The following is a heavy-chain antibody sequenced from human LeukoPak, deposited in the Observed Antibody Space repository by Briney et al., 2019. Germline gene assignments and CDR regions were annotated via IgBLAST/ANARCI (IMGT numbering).Heavy chain of an antibody. J-gene: IGHJ4*02. CDR1: GFSLSTSGVG. V-gene: IGHV2-5*01. CDR2: IYWNDDK. CDR3: ATLNPPGYYFDY. Sequence: SGPTLVEPTQTLTLTCTFSGFSLSTSGVGVGWIRQPPGKALEWLALIYWNDDKRYSPSLKSRLTITKDTSKNQVVLTMTNMDPVDTATYYCATLNPPGYYFDYWGQGTLVTVSS. D-gene: IGHD7-27*01.